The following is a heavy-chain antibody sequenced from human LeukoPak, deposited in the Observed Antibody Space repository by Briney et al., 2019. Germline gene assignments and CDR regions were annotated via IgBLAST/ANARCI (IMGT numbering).Heavy chain of an antibody. CDR1: GGSISSYY. CDR2: IYYSGST. J-gene: IGHJ6*02. CDR3: ARHGGYDFWSGYWPSYGMDV. D-gene: IGHD3-3*01. Sequence: PSETLSLTCTVSGGSISSYYWSWIRQPPGKGLEWIGYIYYSGSTNYNPSLKSRVTISVDTSKNQFSLKLSSVTAADTAVYYCARHGGYDFWSGYWPSYGMDVWGQGTTVTVSS. V-gene: IGHV4-59*08.